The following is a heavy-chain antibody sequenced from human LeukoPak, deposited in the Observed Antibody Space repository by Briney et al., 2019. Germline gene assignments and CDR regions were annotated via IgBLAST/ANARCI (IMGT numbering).Heavy chain of an antibody. V-gene: IGHV3-21*01. CDR2: ITGGSTYI. J-gene: IGHJ4*02. Sequence: KTGGSLRLSCAASGFTFSSYTMNWVRQAPGRGLEWVSTITGGSTYIYYADSVKGRFTISRDNTENSLSLQMNSLRVDDTAVYYCARGWSDSSPYDCWGQGTLVTVSS. CDR3: ARGWSDSSPYDC. CDR1: GFTFSSYT. D-gene: IGHD1-1*01.